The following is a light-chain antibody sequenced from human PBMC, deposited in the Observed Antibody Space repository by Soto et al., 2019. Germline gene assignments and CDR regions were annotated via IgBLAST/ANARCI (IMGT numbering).Light chain of an antibody. Sequence: QSVLTQPASVSGSPGQSITISCTGTSSDVGGYNYVSWYQQHPGKAPKLMIYEVSNRPSGVSNRFSGSKSGNTASLTISGLQAEDEADYYCSSYTSSSTRVFGGGTKRNGL. V-gene: IGLV2-14*01. CDR3: SSYTSSSTRV. J-gene: IGLJ3*02. CDR2: EVS. CDR1: SSDVGGYNY.